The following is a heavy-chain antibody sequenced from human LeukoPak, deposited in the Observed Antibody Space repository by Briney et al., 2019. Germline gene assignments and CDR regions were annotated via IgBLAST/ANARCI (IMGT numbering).Heavy chain of an antibody. Sequence: GGCLRLSCAASGFTFSSYGMRWVSHAPGKGLGWVAFIRYDGSNKYYADSVKGGFTISRDNSKNTLYLQMNSLRAEDTALYYCAKPTRITIFSAFDYWGQGTLVTVSS. CDR2: IRYDGSNK. V-gene: IGHV3-30*02. J-gene: IGHJ4*02. CDR1: GFTFSSYG. D-gene: IGHD3-9*01. CDR3: AKPTRITIFSAFDY.